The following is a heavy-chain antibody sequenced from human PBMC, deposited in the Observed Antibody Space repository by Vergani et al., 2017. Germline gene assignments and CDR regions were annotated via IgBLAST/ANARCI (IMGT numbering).Heavy chain of an antibody. J-gene: IGHJ2*01. CDR1: GGTFSSYA. D-gene: IGHD3-9*01. V-gene: IGHV1-69*12. CDR2: INPIFGIA. CDR3: ARELVNILTGDSQGYFDL. Sequence: QVQLVQAGAEVKKPGSSVKVSCKASGGTFSSYANSWVRQAPGQGLEWMGGINPIFGIANYAQKYQGRATSTADESTSTAYMELSSLRTEGTAVYYCARELVNILTGDSQGYFDLGGRGTLVTVSS.